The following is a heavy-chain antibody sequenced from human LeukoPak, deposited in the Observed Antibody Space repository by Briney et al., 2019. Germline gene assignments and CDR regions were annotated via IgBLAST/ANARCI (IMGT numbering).Heavy chain of an antibody. D-gene: IGHD1-26*01. Sequence: GGSLRLSCAASRFTFRNYGMHWVRQAPGKGLEWVGVIWYDGSNKVYADSVRGRFTISRDNSMNTLYLQMNTLRAEDTAVYYCAKAPRSSGASENNWFDPWGQGTLVTVSS. CDR1: RFTFRNYG. V-gene: IGHV3-33*06. CDR3: AKAPRSSGASENNWFDP. CDR2: IWYDGSNK. J-gene: IGHJ5*02.